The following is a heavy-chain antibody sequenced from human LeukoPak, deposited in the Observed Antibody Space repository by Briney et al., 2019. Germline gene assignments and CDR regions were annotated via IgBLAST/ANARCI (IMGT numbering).Heavy chain of an antibody. D-gene: IGHD3-22*01. CDR3: ARQTTGSYYRYDS. J-gene: IGHJ4*02. V-gene: IGHV1-18*01. Sequence: ASVKVSCKASGYAFTSFAISWVRQAPGQGLEWMGWISAYNGDTNYAQKLQGRVTMTTDTSTSTAYMDLRSLRSDDTAVYYCARQTTGSYYRYDSWGQGTLVTVSS. CDR2: ISAYNGDT. CDR1: GYAFTSFA.